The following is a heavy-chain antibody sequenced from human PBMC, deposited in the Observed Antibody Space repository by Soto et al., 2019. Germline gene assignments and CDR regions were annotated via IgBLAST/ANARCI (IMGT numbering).Heavy chain of an antibody. Sequence: QVPLVESGGGVVQPGRSLRLSCAASGFTFSSYAMHWVRQAPGKGLEWVAVISYDGSNKYYADSVKGRFTISRDNSKNTLYLQMNSLRAEDTAVYYCARDRNSYGYVVFYGMDVWGQGTTVTVSS. CDR3: ARDRNSYGYVVFYGMDV. CDR1: GFTFSSYA. V-gene: IGHV3-30-3*01. CDR2: ISYDGSNK. J-gene: IGHJ6*02. D-gene: IGHD5-18*01.